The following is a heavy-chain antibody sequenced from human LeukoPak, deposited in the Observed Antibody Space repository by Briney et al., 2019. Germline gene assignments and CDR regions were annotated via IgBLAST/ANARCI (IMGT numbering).Heavy chain of an antibody. Sequence: GGSLRLSCVTSGFTFSTSCMNWVRQAPGKGLEWVANIKQDGSEKYYVDSVKGRFTISRDNAKNSLYLQMNSLRAEDTAVYYCARAHCSSTSCYGGGLEYWGQGTLVTVSS. CDR2: IKQDGSEK. CDR3: ARAHCSSTSCYGGGLEY. CDR1: GFTFSTSC. V-gene: IGHV3-7*01. J-gene: IGHJ4*02. D-gene: IGHD2-2*01.